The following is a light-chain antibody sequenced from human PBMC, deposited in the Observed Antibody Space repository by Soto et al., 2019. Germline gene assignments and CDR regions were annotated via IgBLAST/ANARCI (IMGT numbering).Light chain of an antibody. Sequence: QSVLTQPPSASGTPGQRVTISCSGTSSNIGSNYVYWYQQLPGTAPKLLIYSNSQRPSGVPDRISGSKSGTSDSLAISGLRSEDEADYYCAAWDDSLWVFGGGTKLTVL. CDR2: SNS. CDR1: SSNIGSNY. CDR3: AAWDDSLWV. V-gene: IGLV1-47*02. J-gene: IGLJ3*02.